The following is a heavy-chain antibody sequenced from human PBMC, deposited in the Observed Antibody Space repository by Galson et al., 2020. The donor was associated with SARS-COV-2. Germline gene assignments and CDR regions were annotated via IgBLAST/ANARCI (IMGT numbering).Heavy chain of an antibody. CDR2: IWYDGSNK. CDR1: GFTFSSYG. CDR3: ARDLHDWGYDLKWGGIFGVVTVPYYYYYGMDV. J-gene: IGHJ6*02. Sequence: TGGSLRLSCAASGFTFSSYGMHWVRQAPGKGLEWVAVIWYDGSNKYYADSVKGRFTISRDNSKNTLYLQMNSLRAEDTAVYYCARDLHDWGYDLKWGGIFGVVTVPYYYYYGMDVWGQGTTVTVSS. D-gene: IGHD3-3*01. V-gene: IGHV3-33*01.